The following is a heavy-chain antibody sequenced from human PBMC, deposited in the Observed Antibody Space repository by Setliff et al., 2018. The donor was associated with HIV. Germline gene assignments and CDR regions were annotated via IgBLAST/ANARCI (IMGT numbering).Heavy chain of an antibody. Sequence: ASVKVSCKASGYSLTSYSINWVRQAPGQGLEWMGWINTNAGNPTYAQGSTGRFVFSLDTSVSTAYLQISSLKAEDSAIYYCARVSDTGVDPQTHRDYWGQGTPVTVSS. D-gene: IGHD2-21*01. CDR2: INTNAGNP. CDR1: GYSLTSYS. J-gene: IGHJ4*02. CDR3: ARVSDTGVDPQTHRDY. V-gene: IGHV7-4-1*02.